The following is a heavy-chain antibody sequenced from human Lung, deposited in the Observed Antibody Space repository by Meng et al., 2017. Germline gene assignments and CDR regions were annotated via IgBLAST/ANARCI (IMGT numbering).Heavy chain of an antibody. V-gene: IGHV1-18*01. CDR2: ISVHNGNT. Sequence: QAQVVQSGAEVRNPGASVKVSCKTSGYTFIRHGITWVRQAPGQGLEWMGWISVHNGNTNYAEKFQGRATMTTDTSTNTAYMELRSLTSDDTAVYYCARDLKPEGIATEYLDYWGQGTLVTVSS. D-gene: IGHD6-13*01. CDR1: GYTFIRHG. J-gene: IGHJ4*02. CDR3: ARDLKPEGIATEYLDY.